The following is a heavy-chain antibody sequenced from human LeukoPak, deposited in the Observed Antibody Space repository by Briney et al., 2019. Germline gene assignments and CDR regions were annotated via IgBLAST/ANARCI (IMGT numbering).Heavy chain of an antibody. CDR2: IIPILGIA. D-gene: IGHD3-3*01. Sequence: GASVKVSCKASGGTFSSYAISWVRQAPGQGLEWMGRIIPILGIANYAQKFQGRVTITADKSTSTAYMELRSLRSDDTAVYYCARVHLPRNYDFWSGYFRDAFDIWGQGTMVTVSS. V-gene: IGHV1-69*04. J-gene: IGHJ3*02. CDR3: ARVHLPRNYDFWSGYFRDAFDI. CDR1: GGTFSSYA.